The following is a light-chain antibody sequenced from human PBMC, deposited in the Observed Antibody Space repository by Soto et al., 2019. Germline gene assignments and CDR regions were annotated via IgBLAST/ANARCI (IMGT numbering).Light chain of an antibody. V-gene: IGKV3-20*01. J-gene: IGKJ1*01. CDR3: QQYGSSPTWT. Sequence: VLKKSPGTLSLTQGERATLSCRAIQSVSSSYLAWYQQKPGQAPRLLIYAASSRATGIPDRFSGSGSGTDFTLTISRLEPEDSAVYYCQQYGSSPTWTFGQGSMVDIK. CDR1: QSVSSSY. CDR2: AAS.